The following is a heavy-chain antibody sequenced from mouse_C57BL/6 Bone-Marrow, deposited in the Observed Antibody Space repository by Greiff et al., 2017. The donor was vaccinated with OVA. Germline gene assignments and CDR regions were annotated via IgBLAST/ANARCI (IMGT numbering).Heavy chain of an antibody. V-gene: IGHV7-3*01. CDR2: IRNKATGYTT. CDR1: GFTFTDYY. Sequence: DVKLVESGGGLVQPGGSLSLSCAASGFTFTDYYMSWVRQPPGKALEWLGFIRNKATGYTTEYSASVKGRFTISRDNSQSILYRQLNALRAEDSATYYCARDETPGSRDWFAYWGQGTLVTVSA. J-gene: IGHJ3*01. D-gene: IGHD1-1*01. CDR3: ARDETPGSRDWFAY.